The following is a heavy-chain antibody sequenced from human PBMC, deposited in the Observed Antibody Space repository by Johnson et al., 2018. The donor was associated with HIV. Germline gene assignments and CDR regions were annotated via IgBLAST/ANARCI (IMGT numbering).Heavy chain of an antibody. CDR2: IGTAGDT. CDR3: ASGGSRYSGSFSGGFDI. D-gene: IGHD1-26*01. CDR1: GFTFSSYG. V-gene: IGHV3-13*01. Sequence: MLLVESGGGVVQPGGSLRLSCAASGFTFSSYGMHWVRQATGKGLEWVSAIGTAGDTYYPGSVKGRFTISRENAKNSLYLQMNSLRAGDTAVYYCASGGSRYSGSFSGGFDIWGQGTMVTVSS. J-gene: IGHJ3*02.